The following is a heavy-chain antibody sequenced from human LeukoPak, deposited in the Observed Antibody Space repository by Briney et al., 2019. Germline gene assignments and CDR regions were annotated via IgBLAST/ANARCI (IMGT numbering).Heavy chain of an antibody. Sequence: SVKVSCKASGGTFSSYAISWVRQAPGQGLEWMGRIIPILGIANYAQKFQGRVTITADESTSTAYMELSSLRSEDTAVYYCARDIDGEGGSYGNDAFDIWAKGQWSPSLQ. D-gene: IGHD1-26*01. J-gene: IGHJ3*02. CDR3: ARDIDGEGGSYGNDAFDI. V-gene: IGHV1-69*04. CDR2: IIPILGIA. CDR1: GGTFSSYA.